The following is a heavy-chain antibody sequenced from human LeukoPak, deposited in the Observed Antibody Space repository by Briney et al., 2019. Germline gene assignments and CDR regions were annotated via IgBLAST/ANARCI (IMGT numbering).Heavy chain of an antibody. Sequence: GGSLRLSCAVSGFNFNNAWMSWVRQAPGKGLEWVSRIKSKPDGGTTDYGAPVKGRFTISRDDSKITLYLQMNSLKNEDTAVYYCITSSSYVIRWFDPWGQGTLVTVSS. CDR1: GFNFNNAW. CDR3: ITSSSYVIRWFDP. CDR2: IKSKPDGGTT. D-gene: IGHD6-6*01. J-gene: IGHJ5*02. V-gene: IGHV3-15*01.